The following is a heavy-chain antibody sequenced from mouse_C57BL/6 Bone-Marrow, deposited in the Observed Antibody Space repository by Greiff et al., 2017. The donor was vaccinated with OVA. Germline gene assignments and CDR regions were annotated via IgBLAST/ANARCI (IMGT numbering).Heavy chain of an antibody. D-gene: IGHD2-5*01. V-gene: IGHV2-2*01. CDR2: IWSGGST. CDR3: ASIVMDY. Sequence: QVQLKQSGPGLVQPSQSLSITCTVSGFSLTSYGVHWVRQSPGKGLEWLGVIWSGGSTDYNAAFIYRLSISKDNSTSQVFFKMNSLQAGDTAIYYCASIVMDYWGQGTTLTVSS. J-gene: IGHJ2*01. CDR1: GFSLTSYG.